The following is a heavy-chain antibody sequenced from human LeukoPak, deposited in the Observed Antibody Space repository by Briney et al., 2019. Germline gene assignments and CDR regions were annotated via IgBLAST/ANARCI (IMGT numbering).Heavy chain of an antibody. CDR1: GGSFSGYY. V-gene: IGHV4-34*01. CDR2: INHSGST. J-gene: IGHJ5*02. CDR3: ASRTDFRIAVAGIAGNWFDP. D-gene: IGHD6-19*01. Sequence: SETLSLTCAIYGGSFSGYYWSWIRQPPGKGLEWIGEINHSGSTNYNPSLKSRVTISVDTSKNQFSLKLSSVTAADTAVYYCASRTDFRIAVAGIAGNWFDPWGQGTLVTVSS.